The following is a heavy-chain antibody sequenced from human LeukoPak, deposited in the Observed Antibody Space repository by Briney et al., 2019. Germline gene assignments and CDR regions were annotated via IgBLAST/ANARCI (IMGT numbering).Heavy chain of an antibody. CDR2: IGSAGDI. J-gene: IGHJ5*02. CDR3: AVVTSSSIS. CDR1: GFTFSNYD. Sequence: RSGGSLRFSCAASGFTFSNYDMHWVPQATGKGLEWVSAIGSAGDIYYLGSVKGRFTISRENAKNSLYLQMNSLRPGDTALYYCAVVTSSSISWGQGTQVTVSS. D-gene: IGHD2-21*02. V-gene: IGHV3-13*01.